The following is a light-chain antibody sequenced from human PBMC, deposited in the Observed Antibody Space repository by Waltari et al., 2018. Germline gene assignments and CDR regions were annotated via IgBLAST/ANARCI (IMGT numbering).Light chain of an antibody. Sequence: QLVLTQSPSASASLGASAKLTCTLSRGHSTNVIAWLQKRPERGPRYLMKVNSDGSHNKGDEIPDRFSGSSSGAEHYLTISSLQSEDEADYYCQTGGHGTWVFGGGTKLTVL. CDR3: QTGGHGTWV. J-gene: IGLJ3*02. V-gene: IGLV4-69*01. CDR1: RGHSTNV. CDR2: VNSDGSH.